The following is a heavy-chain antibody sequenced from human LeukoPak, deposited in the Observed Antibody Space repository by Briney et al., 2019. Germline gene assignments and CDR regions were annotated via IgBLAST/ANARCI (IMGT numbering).Heavy chain of an antibody. CDR3: AKPEAYGSGSADY. D-gene: IGHD3-10*01. CDR2: ISWNSGSI. J-gene: IGHJ4*02. Sequence: GGSLRLSCAASGFTFDDYAMHWVRQAPGKGLEWVSGISWNSGSIDYADSVKGRFTISRDKAKNSLYLQMNSLRAEDTALYYCAKPEAYGSGSADYWGQGTLVTVSS. V-gene: IGHV3-9*01. CDR1: GFTFDDYA.